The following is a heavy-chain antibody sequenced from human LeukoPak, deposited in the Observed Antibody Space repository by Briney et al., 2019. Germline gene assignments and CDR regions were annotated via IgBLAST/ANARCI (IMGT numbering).Heavy chain of an antibody. CDR2: IGTAGDT. D-gene: IGHD3-16*01. V-gene: IGHV3-13*01. CDR3: ARDKFGGTDY. Sequence: SGGSLRLSCAASGFTFSSYDMHWVRQVTGKGLEWVSAIGTAGDTYYPGSVKGRFTISRENAKNSLYLQMNSLRAEDTAVYYCARDKFGGTDYWGQGTLVTVSS. CDR1: GFTFSSYD. J-gene: IGHJ4*02.